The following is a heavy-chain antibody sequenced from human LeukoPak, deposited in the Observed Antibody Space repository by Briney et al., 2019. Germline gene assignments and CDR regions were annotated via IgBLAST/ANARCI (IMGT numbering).Heavy chain of an antibody. CDR1: GFSFSTYG. CDR2: ISWNSGSI. V-gene: IGHV3-NL1*01. J-gene: IGHJ6*02. CDR3: ARDPKYYDILTGYNSRYYYYGMDV. D-gene: IGHD3-9*01. Sequence: GSLRLSCAASGFSFSTYGMHWVRQAPGKGLEWVSGISWNSGSIGYADSVKGRFTISRDNSKNTLYLQMNNLRAEDTAVYYCARDPKYYDILTGYNSRYYYYGMDVWGQGTTVTVSS.